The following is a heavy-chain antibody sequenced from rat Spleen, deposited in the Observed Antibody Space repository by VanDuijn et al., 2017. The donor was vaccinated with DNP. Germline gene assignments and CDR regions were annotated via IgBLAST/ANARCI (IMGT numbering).Heavy chain of an antibody. CDR3: TRDDDYPED. CDR1: GFTFSSFP. Sequence: EVQLVESGGGLVQPGRSMKLSCAASGFTFSSFPMAWVRQAPTKGLEWVATISTSGGSTYYRDSVKGRFTISRDNAKSTLYLQMNSLRSEDTATYYCTRDDDYPEDWGQGVMVTVSS. CDR2: ISTSGGST. V-gene: IGHV5-46*01. D-gene: IGHD1-4*01. J-gene: IGHJ2*01.